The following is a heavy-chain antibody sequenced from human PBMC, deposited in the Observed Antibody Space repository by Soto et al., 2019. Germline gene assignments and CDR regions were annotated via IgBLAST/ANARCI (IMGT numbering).Heavy chain of an antibody. Sequence: QVQLVQSGDEVKKPGSSVKVSCKASGDTFTNHVFNWVRQAPGQGLEWMGGIISLFGTPNYSRRFQGRVTITADESTATSYMDLSRLRSDDTAVYYCARDLGSGSDRGDYWGQGTLVTVSS. J-gene: IGHJ4*02. CDR2: IISLFGTP. CDR3: ARDLGSGSDRGDY. D-gene: IGHD3-22*01. V-gene: IGHV1-69*12. CDR1: GDTFTNHV.